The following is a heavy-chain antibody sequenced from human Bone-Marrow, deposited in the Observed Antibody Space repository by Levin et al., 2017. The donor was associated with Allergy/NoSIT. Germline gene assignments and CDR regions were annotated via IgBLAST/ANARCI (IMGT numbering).Heavy chain of an antibody. CDR1: GGSFSGYY. V-gene: IGHV4-34*01. CDR2: INHSGST. Sequence: SDTLSLTCAVYGGSFSGYYWSWIRQPPGKGLEWIGEINHSGSTNYNPSLKSRVTISVDTSKNQFSLKLSSVTAADTAVYYCARRQLWPNFDYWGQGTLVTVSS. D-gene: IGHD5-18*01. J-gene: IGHJ4*02. CDR3: ARRQLWPNFDY.